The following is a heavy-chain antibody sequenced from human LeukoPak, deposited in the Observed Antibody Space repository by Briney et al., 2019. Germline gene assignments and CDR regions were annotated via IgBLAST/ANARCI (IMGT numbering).Heavy chain of an antibody. CDR3: AKDYPECTGTSCSGEAFFDY. CDR1: RFTFSNYA. CDR2: ITSGHST. D-gene: IGHD2-2*01. Sequence: GGSLRLSCAASRFTFSNYAMSWVRQAAGKGLEWVSGITSGHSTFYADSVKGRFTISRDNSKNTVYLQMNSLRAEDTAVYYCAKDYPECTGTSCSGEAFFDYWGQGTLVTVSS. V-gene: IGHV3-23*01. J-gene: IGHJ4*02.